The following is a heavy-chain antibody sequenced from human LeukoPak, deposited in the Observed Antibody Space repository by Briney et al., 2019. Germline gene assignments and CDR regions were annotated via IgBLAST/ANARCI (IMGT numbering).Heavy chain of an antibody. CDR2: ISSSSSYI. Sequence: GRSLRLSCAASGFTFSSYAMHWVRQAPGKGLEWVSSISSSSSYIYYADSVKGRFTISRDDAKNSLYLQMNSLRAEDTAVYYCARDGGGGVGFDPWGQGTLVPVSS. D-gene: IGHD3-10*01. CDR1: GFTFSSYA. J-gene: IGHJ5*02. V-gene: IGHV3-21*01. CDR3: ARDGGGGVGFDP.